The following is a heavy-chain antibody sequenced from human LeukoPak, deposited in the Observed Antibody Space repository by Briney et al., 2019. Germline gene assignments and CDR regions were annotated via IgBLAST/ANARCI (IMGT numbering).Heavy chain of an antibody. D-gene: IGHD6-13*01. V-gene: IGHV3-9*01. CDR3: AKLPEIYRWYSSSGRDFDN. CDR1: GFTFDNFA. Sequence: PGGSLRLSCAASGFTFDNFAMHWVRQAPGKGLEWVSGITWNSRVKTYTPSVKGRFTISRDSSKNTLYLQMNSLRAEDTAVYYCAKLPEIYRWYSSSGRDFDNWGQGTLVTVSS. CDR2: ITWNSRVK. J-gene: IGHJ4*02.